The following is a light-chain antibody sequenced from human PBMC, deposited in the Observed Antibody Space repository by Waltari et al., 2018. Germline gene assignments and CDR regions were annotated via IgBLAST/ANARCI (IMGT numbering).Light chain of an antibody. CDR1: QSLLDRTNNKNN. CDR3: QQYLRVPLT. V-gene: IGKV4-1*01. J-gene: IGKJ4*01. Sequence: DIVMTQSPESLTMSLGERATINCKSSQSLLDRTNNKNNLAWYQKKPGEPPRHLIYWAYTRESGIPDRFSGSGSGTDFTLTVSNLQAEDVGVYYCQQYLRVPLTFGGGTKVEI. CDR2: WAY.